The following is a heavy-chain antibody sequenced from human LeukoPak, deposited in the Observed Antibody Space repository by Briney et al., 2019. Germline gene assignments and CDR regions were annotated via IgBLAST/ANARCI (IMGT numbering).Heavy chain of an antibody. V-gene: IGHV3-23*01. CDR1: GFTFSSYA. D-gene: IGHD3-10*01. CDR3: AKDRQSSYRSGSYYAIDY. Sequence: GGALRLSSAAPGFTFSSYAMSWVRQAPGKRLEWVSAISGRGDSTYCADSVKSRVTISRDKTKNTLYLHMNTLRAADTALYYTAKDRQSSYRSGSYYAIDYWGQGTLVTVSS. J-gene: IGHJ4*02. CDR2: ISGRGDST.